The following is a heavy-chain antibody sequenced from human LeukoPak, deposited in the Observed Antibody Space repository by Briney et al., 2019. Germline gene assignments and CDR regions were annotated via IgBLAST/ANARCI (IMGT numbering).Heavy chain of an antibody. J-gene: IGHJ4*02. Sequence: SETLSLTCTVSGGSVSSGGYYWSWIRQPPGKGLEWIGYIYYSGSTNYNPSLKSRVTISVDTSKNQFSLKLSSVTAADTAVYYCARAFKPFPPFDYWGQGTLVTVSS. CDR3: ARAFKPFPPFDY. V-gene: IGHV4-61*08. CDR1: GGSVSSGGYY. CDR2: IYYSGST.